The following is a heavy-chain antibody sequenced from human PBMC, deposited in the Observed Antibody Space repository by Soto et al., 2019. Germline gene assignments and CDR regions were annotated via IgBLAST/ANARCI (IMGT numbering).Heavy chain of an antibody. J-gene: IGHJ4*02. CDR2: IRSKANSYAT. D-gene: IGHD5-18*01. V-gene: IGHV3-73*01. CDR3: TREGGYSYGRGNFDY. Sequence: GSLRLSCSASGFTFIGSAMHWFRHASLKVLEWVGRIRSKANSYATAYAASVKGRFTISRDDSKNTAYLQMNSLKTEDTAVYYCTREGGYSYGRGNFDYWGQGTLVTVSS. CDR1: GFTFIGSA.